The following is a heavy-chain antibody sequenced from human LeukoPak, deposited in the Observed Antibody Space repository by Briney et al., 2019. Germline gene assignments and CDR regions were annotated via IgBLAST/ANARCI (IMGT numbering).Heavy chain of an antibody. J-gene: IGHJ3*02. D-gene: IGHD6-13*01. CDR2: MYSGGST. CDR3: AKDEDEGAAFDAFDI. Sequence: GGSLRLSCAASAFIVSDNYMSWVRQAPGKGLEWVSLMYSGGSTYYADSVKGRFTISRDNAKNSLYLQMNSLRAEDTALYYCAKDEDEGAAFDAFDIWGQGTMVTVSS. CDR1: AFIVSDNY. V-gene: IGHV3-53*05.